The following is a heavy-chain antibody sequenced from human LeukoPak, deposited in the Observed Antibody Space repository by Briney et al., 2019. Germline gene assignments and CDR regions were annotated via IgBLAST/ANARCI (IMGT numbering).Heavy chain of an antibody. CDR3: TRDPNGDPFY. V-gene: IGHV3-11*01. CDR1: GFTFSDYY. D-gene: IGHD4-17*01. CDR2: ISSSGSTI. Sequence: PGGSLRLSCAASGFTFSDYYMSWLRQAPGKGLEWVSYISSSGSTIHYADSVKGRFTISRDNAKNSLYLQMNSLRGEDTAVYYCTRDPNGDPFYWGQGTLVTVSS. J-gene: IGHJ4*02.